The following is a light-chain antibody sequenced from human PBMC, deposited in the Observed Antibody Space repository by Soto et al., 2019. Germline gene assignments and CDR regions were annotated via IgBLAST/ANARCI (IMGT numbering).Light chain of an antibody. CDR1: QSVSSY. Sequence: EIVLTQSPATLSLSPGERATLSCSASQSVSSYLAWYQQKPGQAPRLLISAATNRTTGIPARFSGSGSRTDFTLTISSLEHEDCAVYYCQQRSNLPFTFGRGTKVDIK. CDR2: AAT. J-gene: IGKJ3*01. V-gene: IGKV3-11*01. CDR3: QQRSNLPFT.